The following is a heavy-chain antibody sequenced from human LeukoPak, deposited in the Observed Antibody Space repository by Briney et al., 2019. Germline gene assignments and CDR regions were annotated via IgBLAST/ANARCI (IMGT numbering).Heavy chain of an antibody. J-gene: IGHJ6*02. CDR1: GGSFSGYY. D-gene: IGHD2-2*01. CDR2: INHSGST. Sequence: SETLSLTCAVYGGSFSGYYWSWIRQPPGKGLEWIGEINHSGSTNYNPSLKSRVTISVDTSKNQFSLKLSSVTAADTAVYYCARAENRGIVVVPAAGEYGMDVWGQGTTITASS. V-gene: IGHV4-34*01. CDR3: ARAENRGIVVVPAAGEYGMDV.